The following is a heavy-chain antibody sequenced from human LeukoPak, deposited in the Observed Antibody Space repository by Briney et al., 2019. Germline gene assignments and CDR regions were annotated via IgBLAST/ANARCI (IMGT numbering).Heavy chain of an antibody. CDR3: ARGSISIAVAADAFDI. J-gene: IGHJ3*02. CDR2: MSSSSKYI. V-gene: IGHV3-21*01. Sequence: GGSLRLSCAASGFTFSSYSMNWVRQAPGKGLEWVSSMSSSSKYIYYADSVKGRFTISRDNAKNSLFLQMNSLRAEDTAVYYCARGSISIAVAADAFDIWGQGPMVPVSS. CDR1: GFTFSSYS. D-gene: IGHD6-19*01.